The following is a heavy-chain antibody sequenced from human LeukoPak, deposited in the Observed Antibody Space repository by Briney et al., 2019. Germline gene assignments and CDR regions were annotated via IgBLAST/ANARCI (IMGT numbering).Heavy chain of an antibody. CDR1: GYTFTSYD. V-gene: IGHV1-8*03. CDR3: ARGPKFPDAFDI. Sequence: ASGKVSCKASGYTFTSYDINWVRQATGQGLEWMGWMNPNSGNTGYAQKFQGRVTITRNTSISTAYMELSSLRSEDTAVYYCARGPKFPDAFDIWGQGTMVTVSS. J-gene: IGHJ3*02. CDR2: MNPNSGNT.